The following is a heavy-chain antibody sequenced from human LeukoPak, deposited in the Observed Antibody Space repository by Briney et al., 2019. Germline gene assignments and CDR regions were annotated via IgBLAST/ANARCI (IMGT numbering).Heavy chain of an antibody. D-gene: IGHD2-2*01. CDR1: GFTFSSYG. V-gene: IGHV3-7*04. CDR2: IKQDGSEK. J-gene: IGHJ4*02. Sequence: GGSLRLSCAASGFTFSSYGMHWVRQAPGKGLEWVANIKQDGSEKYYVDSVKGRFTISRDNAKNSLYLQMNSLRAEDTAVYYCARGYCSGSSCYRGYWGQGTLVTVSS. CDR3: ARGYCSGSSCYRGY.